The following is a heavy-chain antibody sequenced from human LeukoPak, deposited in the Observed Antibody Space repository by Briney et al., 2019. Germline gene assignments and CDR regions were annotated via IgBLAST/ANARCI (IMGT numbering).Heavy chain of an antibody. D-gene: IGHD2-2*01. CDR1: GGSFSGYY. V-gene: IGHV4-34*01. Sequence: SETLSLTCAVYGGSFSGYYWSWIRQPPGKGLEWIGEINHSGSTNYNPSLKSRVTISVDTSKNQFSLKLSSVTAADTAVYYCARGRSRYCSSTSCYYFDYWGQGTLVTVSS. J-gene: IGHJ4*02. CDR2: INHSGST. CDR3: ARGRSRYCSSTSCYYFDY.